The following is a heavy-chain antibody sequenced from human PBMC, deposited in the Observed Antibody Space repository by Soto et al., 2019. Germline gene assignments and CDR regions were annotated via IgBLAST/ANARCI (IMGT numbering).Heavy chain of an antibody. V-gene: IGHV1-69*01. J-gene: IGHJ5*02. D-gene: IGHD2-15*01. Sequence: QVQLVQSGAEVKKPGSSVKVSFKASGGTFSSYAISWVRQAPGQGLEWMGGIIPIVGTANYAQKFQGRVTIPADESTSTAYMELSSLRSEDTAVYYCARRGGSCHIWCNWFDPWGQGTLVTVSS. CDR2: IIPIVGTA. CDR1: GGTFSSYA. CDR3: ARRGGSCHIWCNWFDP.